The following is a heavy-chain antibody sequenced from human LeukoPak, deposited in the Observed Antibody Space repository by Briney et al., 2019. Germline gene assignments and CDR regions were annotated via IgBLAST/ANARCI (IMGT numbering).Heavy chain of an antibody. V-gene: IGHV3-21*01. CDR2: ISSSSSYL. CDR3: ARGGLQLSWFDP. J-gene: IGHJ5*02. CDR1: GFTFSSYS. Sequence: GGSLRLSCAASGFTFSSYSMDWVRQAPGKGLEWVSSISSSSSYLYYADSVKGRFTISRDNAKNSLYLQMNSLRAEDTAVYYCARGGLQLSWFDPWGQGTLVTVSS. D-gene: IGHD4-11*01.